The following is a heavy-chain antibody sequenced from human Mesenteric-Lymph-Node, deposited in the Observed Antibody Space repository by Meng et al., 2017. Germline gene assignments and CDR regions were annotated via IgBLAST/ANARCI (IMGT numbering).Heavy chain of an antibody. CDR2: ISSSSSYI. V-gene: IGHV3-21*01. CDR1: GFTFSSYS. Sequence: GESLKISCAASGFTFSSYSMNWVRQAPGKGLEWVSSISSSSSYIYYADSVKGRFTISRDNAKNSLYLHMNSLRAEDTAVYYCARGYITFGGVIVIGSGYLNFWGQGTLVTVSS. J-gene: IGHJ4*02. D-gene: IGHD3-16*02. CDR3: ARGYITFGGVIVIGSGYLNF.